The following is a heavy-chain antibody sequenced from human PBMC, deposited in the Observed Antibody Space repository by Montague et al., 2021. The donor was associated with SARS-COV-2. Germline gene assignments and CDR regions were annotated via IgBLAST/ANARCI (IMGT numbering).Heavy chain of an antibody. CDR1: GGSIRSGSYY. J-gene: IGHJ6*02. Sequence: TLSLTCTVSGGSIRSGSYYWSWIRQPAGKGLEWIGRIYSSGSTNYNPSLKSQVTMSVDTSKNQFSLKVSSVTAADTAVYYCARGYGDYAYYYGLDVWGQGTTVTVSS. V-gene: IGHV4-61*02. CDR2: IYSSGST. D-gene: IGHD4-17*01. CDR3: ARGYGDYAYYYGLDV.